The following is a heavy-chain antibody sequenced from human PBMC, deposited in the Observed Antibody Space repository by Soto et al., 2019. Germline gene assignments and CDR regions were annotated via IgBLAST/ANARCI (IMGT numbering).Heavy chain of an antibody. V-gene: IGHV4-39*01. D-gene: IGHD3-22*01. CDR3: ARPIEGGSSGYYH. J-gene: IGHJ5*02. CDR2: FYYSGST. Sequence: ETLSLTCTVSGGSISSSNYYWAWIRQPPGKGLEWIGSFYYSGSTYYKPSLKSRVSISVDTSKNQFSLKLSSVTAADTAVYYCARPIEGGSSGYYHWGQGTLVTVSS. CDR1: GGSISSSNYY.